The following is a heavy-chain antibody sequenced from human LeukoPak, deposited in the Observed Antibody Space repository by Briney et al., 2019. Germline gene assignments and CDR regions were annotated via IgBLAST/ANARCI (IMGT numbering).Heavy chain of an antibody. CDR2: IYYSGTT. V-gene: IGHV4-59*06. Sequence: PSETLSLTCTVSSGSISSYYWSWIRQHPGKGLEWIGYIYYSGTTYYNPSLKSRVTISLDTSKNQFSLKLTSVTAADTAVYYCARASSHGGYDAYYFDYWGQGTLVTVSS. D-gene: IGHD5-12*01. J-gene: IGHJ4*02. CDR3: ARASSHGGYDAYYFDY. CDR1: SGSISSYY.